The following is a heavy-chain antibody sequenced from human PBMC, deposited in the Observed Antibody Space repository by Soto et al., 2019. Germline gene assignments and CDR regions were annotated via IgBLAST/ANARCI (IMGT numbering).Heavy chain of an antibody. D-gene: IGHD3-16*01. Sequence: EVQLVESGGGLVQPGGSLRLSCAASGFIFSNYWMSWVRQAPGKGLEWVANIKEDGSEKYYVDSVKGRFTISRDNAKNSLYLQMTSLRVEDTAVYYCVRVGRLGGYWGQGTLVTVSS. V-gene: IGHV3-7*03. CDR2: IKEDGSEK. CDR1: GFIFSNYW. CDR3: VRVGRLGGY. J-gene: IGHJ4*02.